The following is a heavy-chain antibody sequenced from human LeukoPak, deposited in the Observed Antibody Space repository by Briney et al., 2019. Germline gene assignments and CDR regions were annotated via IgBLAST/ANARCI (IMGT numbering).Heavy chain of an antibody. J-gene: IGHJ4*02. CDR3: ARAGYSEKGYDSGYFDY. V-gene: IGHV3-33*01. CDR1: GFTFSSYG. Sequence: PGGSLRLSCAASGFTFSSYGMHWVRQAPGKGLEWVAVIWYDGSNKYYADSVKGRFTISRDNSKNTLYLQMNSLRAEDTAVYYCARAGYSEKGYDSGYFDYWGQGTLVTVSS. D-gene: IGHD3-3*01. CDR2: IWYDGSNK.